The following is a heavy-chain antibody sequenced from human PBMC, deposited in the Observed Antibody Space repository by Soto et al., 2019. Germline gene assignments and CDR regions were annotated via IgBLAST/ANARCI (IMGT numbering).Heavy chain of an antibody. Sequence: QVQLVQSGAAVKKPGSSVKVSCKASGGTFSSYTISWVRQAPGQGLEWMGRIIPILGIANYAQKFQGRVTITADKSTSTAYMELSSLRSEDTAVYYCAESPNRNWFDPWGQGTLVTVSS. J-gene: IGHJ5*02. CDR1: GGTFSSYT. V-gene: IGHV1-69*02. CDR2: IIPILGIA. CDR3: AESPNRNWFDP.